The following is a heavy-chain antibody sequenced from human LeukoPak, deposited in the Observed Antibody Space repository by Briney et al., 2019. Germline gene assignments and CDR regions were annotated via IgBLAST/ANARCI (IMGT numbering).Heavy chain of an antibody. J-gene: IGHJ6*03. CDR3: AKVLDYGSGTNYYYYMDV. CDR1: GFTFSSYS. D-gene: IGHD3-10*01. V-gene: IGHV3-21*01. Sequence: PGGSLRLSCAASGFTFSSYSMNWVRQAPGKGLEWVSSISSGSSYIYYADSVKGRFTISRDNAKNSLYLQMNSLRAEDTAVYYCAKVLDYGSGTNYYYYMDVWGKGTTVTISS. CDR2: ISSGSSYI.